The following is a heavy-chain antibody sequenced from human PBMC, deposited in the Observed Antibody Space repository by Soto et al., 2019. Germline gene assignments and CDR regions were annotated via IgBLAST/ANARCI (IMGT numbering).Heavy chain of an antibody. D-gene: IGHD2-15*01. CDR1: GGTFSSYA. J-gene: IGHJ5*02. CDR3: AVCSGGSCYREGCFDP. V-gene: IGHV1-69*06. CDR2: IIPIFGTA. Sequence: GASVKVSCKASGGTFSSYAISWVRQAPGQGLEWMGGIIPIFGTANYAQKFQGRVTITADKSTSTAYMELSSLRSEDTAVYYCAVCSGGSCYREGCFDPWGQGTLVTVSS.